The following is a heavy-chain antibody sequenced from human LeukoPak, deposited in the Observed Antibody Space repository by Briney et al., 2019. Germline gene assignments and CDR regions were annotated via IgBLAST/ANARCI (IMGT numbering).Heavy chain of an antibody. CDR1: GFTFSSYA. Sequence: GGSLRLSCAASGFTFSSYAMHWVRQAPGKGLEWVAVISYDGSNKYYADSVKGRFTISRDNSKNTLYLQMNSLRAEDTAVYYCARDSPDYDFWSGPICMDVWGQGTTVTASS. V-gene: IGHV3-30-3*01. CDR2: ISYDGSNK. CDR3: ARDSPDYDFWSGPICMDV. J-gene: IGHJ6*02. D-gene: IGHD3-3*01.